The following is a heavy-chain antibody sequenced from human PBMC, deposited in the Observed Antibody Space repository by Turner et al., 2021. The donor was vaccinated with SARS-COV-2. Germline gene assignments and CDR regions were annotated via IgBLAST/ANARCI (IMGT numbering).Heavy chain of an antibody. CDR1: GFTFSTYA. Sequence: QVPLVESGGGVVQPGRSLRLSCPASGFTFSTYAMHWVRQAPGKGLEWVAVISYDGSNKYYADSVKGRFTISRDNSKNTLYLQMNSLRAEDTAVYYCARAGWDLLPFDAFDIWGQGTMVTISS. CDR3: ARAGWDLLPFDAFDI. CDR2: ISYDGSNK. J-gene: IGHJ3*02. D-gene: IGHD1-26*01. V-gene: IGHV3-30-3*01.